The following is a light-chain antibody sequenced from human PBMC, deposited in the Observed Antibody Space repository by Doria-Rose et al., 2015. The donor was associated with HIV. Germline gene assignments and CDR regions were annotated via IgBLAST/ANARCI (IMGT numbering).Light chain of an antibody. CDR3: HQYGTSWT. J-gene: IGKJ1*01. CDR2: DGS. Sequence: TQSPGTLSLSPRERATLSCRASQRLSSTYLAWYQHKPGQAPSLLIYDGSTRATGIPDRFSASGSGTDFTLTINRLEPEDFALYYCHQYGTSWTFGQGTKVEI. V-gene: IGKV3-20*01. CDR1: QRLSSTY.